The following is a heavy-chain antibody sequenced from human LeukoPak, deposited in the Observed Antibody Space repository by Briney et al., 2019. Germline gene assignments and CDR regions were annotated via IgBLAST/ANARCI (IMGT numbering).Heavy chain of an antibody. CDR1: GFTFASYA. CDR3: ARGRNSGSFIIDY. V-gene: IGHV3-30-3*01. Sequence: GRSLRLSCAGSGFTFASYAVHWVRQAPGKRLEWVAFISSDGTTEHYRDSVKGRFTLSRDNSKNTVSLQMNSLGNEDTAVYYCARGRNSGSFIIDYWGQGTLVTVSS. J-gene: IGHJ4*02. D-gene: IGHD3-10*01. CDR2: ISSDGTTE.